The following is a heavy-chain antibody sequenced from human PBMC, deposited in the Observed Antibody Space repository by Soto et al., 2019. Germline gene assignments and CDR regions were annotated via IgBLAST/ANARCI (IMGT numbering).Heavy chain of an antibody. Sequence: ASVKVSCKASGYTFTSYGISWVRQAPGQGLEWMGWISAYNGNTNYAQKLQGRVTMTTDTSTSTAYMELRSLRSDDTAVYYCARGGYCSSTSCYTHRHYYYGMDVWGQGTTVTV. J-gene: IGHJ6*02. V-gene: IGHV1-18*04. D-gene: IGHD2-2*02. CDR3: ARGGYCSSTSCYTHRHYYYGMDV. CDR2: ISAYNGNT. CDR1: GYTFTSYG.